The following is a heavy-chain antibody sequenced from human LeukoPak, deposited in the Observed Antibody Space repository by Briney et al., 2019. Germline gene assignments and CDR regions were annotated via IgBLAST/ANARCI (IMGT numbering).Heavy chain of an antibody. CDR2: INPNSGGT. J-gene: IGHJ4*02. D-gene: IGHD6-19*01. V-gene: IGHV1-2*02. CDR1: GYTFTGYY. Sequence: ASVKVSCKASGYTFTGYYMHWVRQAPGQGLEWMGWINPNSGGTNYAQKFQGRVTITRDTSASTAYMELSSLRSEDTAVYYCARGAVAGTRSGYYFDYWGQGTLVTVSS. CDR3: ARGAVAGTRSGYYFDY.